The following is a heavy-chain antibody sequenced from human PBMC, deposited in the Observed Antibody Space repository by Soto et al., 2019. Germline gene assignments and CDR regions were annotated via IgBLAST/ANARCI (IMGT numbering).Heavy chain of an antibody. CDR1: GECLSGYY. V-gene: IGHV4-34*01. CDR2: INHSGST. D-gene: IGHD3-9*01. Sequence: SKTVAITCAVYGECLSGYYWSWIGQRLGKGLERIGEINHSGSTNYNPSLKSRVTISVDTSKNQFSLKLSSVTAVDSVVFYCACVILLRYFGSLPSRGQGPLVTVSS. CDR3: ACVILLRYFGSLPS. J-gene: IGHJ1*01.